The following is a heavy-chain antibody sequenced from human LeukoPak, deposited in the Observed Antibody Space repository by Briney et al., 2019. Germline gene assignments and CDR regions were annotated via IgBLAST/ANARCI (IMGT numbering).Heavy chain of an antibody. CDR2: MYYNGST. Sequence: SETLSLTCSVSGDSISITSYYWSWIRQPPGKGLEWIGYMYYNGSTTYNPSLKSRVTISVDTSKNQFSLRLNSVTAADTAVYYCARALPTGTATGIGDWGQGILVTVSS. V-gene: IGHV4-61*01. J-gene: IGHJ4*02. D-gene: IGHD1-1*01. CDR3: ARALPTGTATGIGD. CDR1: GDSISITSYY.